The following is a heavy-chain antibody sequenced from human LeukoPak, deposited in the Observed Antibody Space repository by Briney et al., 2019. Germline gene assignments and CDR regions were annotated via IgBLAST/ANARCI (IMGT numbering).Heavy chain of an antibody. CDR1: GFTFSSYA. D-gene: IGHD1-7*01. CDR3: ARDLGTGTTPGMDV. J-gene: IGHJ6*04. V-gene: IGHV3-30*04. Sequence: GRSLRLSCAASGFTFSSYAMHWVRQAPGKGLEWVAVISYDGSNKYYADSVKGRFTISRDNSKNTLYLQMNSLRAEDTAVYYCARDLGTGTTPGMDVWGKGTTVTVSS. CDR2: ISYDGSNK.